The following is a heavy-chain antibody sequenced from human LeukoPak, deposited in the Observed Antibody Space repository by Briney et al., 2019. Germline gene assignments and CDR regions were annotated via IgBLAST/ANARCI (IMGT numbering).Heavy chain of an antibody. Sequence: GGSLGLSCAASGFTFSSNWMHWVRHAPGKGLVWVARINEDGSTKNYADSVKGRSTIFRDNAKNTLYLQMNSLRAEDTAVYYCVIDLGERSGHWGQGTLVTVSS. CDR3: VIDLGERSGH. V-gene: IGHV3-74*01. J-gene: IGHJ1*01. CDR2: INEDGSTK. D-gene: IGHD3-16*01. CDR1: GFTFSSNW.